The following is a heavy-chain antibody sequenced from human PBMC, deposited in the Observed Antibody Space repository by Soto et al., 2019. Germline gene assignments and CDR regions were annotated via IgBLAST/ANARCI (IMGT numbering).Heavy chain of an antibody. CDR2: VSGSTSST. Sequence: PGGSLRLSCXASGFTFSNYAMSWVRQAPGKGLEWVSTVSGSTSSTNYNPSLKSRVTISLDTSKDQFSLKLSSVTAADTAVYYCARAFSGYDSPSHDAFDIWGQGTMVTVSS. J-gene: IGHJ3*02. CDR3: ARAFSGYDSPSHDAFDI. D-gene: IGHD5-12*01. V-gene: IGHV3-23*02. CDR1: GFTFSNYA.